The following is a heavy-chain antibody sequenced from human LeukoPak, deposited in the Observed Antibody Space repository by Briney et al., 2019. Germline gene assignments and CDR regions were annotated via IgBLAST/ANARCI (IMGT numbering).Heavy chain of an antibody. CDR1: GGTFSSYA. J-gene: IGHJ4*02. V-gene: IGHV1-69*01. CDR3: ASSLIVVVPAARGLGD. Sequence: SVKVSCKASGGTFSSYAISWVRQAPGQGLEWMGGIIPIFGTANYAQKCQGRVTITADESTSTAYMEPSSLRSEDTAVYYCASSLIVVVPAARGLGDWGQGTLVTVSS. D-gene: IGHD2-2*01. CDR2: IIPIFGTA.